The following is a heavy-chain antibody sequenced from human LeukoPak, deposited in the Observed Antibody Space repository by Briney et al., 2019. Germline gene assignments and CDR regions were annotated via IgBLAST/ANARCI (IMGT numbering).Heavy chain of an antibody. Sequence: GGSLRLSCAASGFTFSRFWMSWVRQAPGKGLEWVASIKQHGSETYYVDSVKGRFTISRDNAKNSLYLQMSSLRAEDTAVYYCARGEDIVVVPAAMLDYWGQGTLVTVSS. CDR1: GFTFSRFW. CDR2: IKQHGSET. D-gene: IGHD2-2*01. J-gene: IGHJ4*02. CDR3: ARGEDIVVVPAAMLDY. V-gene: IGHV3-7*04.